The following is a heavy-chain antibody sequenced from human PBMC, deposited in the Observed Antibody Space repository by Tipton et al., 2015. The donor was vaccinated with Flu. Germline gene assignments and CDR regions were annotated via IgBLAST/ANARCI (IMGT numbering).Heavy chain of an antibody. CDR1: GDSINNNY. CDR2: LHTSWGS. D-gene: IGHD2-15*01. CDR3: ARDTFRYCSGASCLSDYYYYGMDV. Sequence: TLSLTCTVSGDSINNNYWSWVRQPAGKGLEWIGRLHTSWGSTHNSSLKSRVTMSFDTSKNQFSLKLSSVTAADTAVYYCARDTFRYCSGASCLSDYYYYGMDVWGQGTTVTVSS. V-gene: IGHV4-4*07. J-gene: IGHJ6*02.